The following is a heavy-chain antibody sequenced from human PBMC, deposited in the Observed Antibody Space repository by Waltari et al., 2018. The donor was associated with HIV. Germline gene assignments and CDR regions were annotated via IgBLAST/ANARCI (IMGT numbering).Heavy chain of an antibody. D-gene: IGHD6-19*01. V-gene: IGHV3-7*01. Sequence: EVQLVESGGGLVQPGGSLRLSCAASGFTFSSYWMSCVRQAPGKGLEWVANIKQDGSEKYYVDSVKGRFTISRDNAKNSLYLQMNSLRAEDTAVYYCARDYSSGWYRRLNYYGMDVWGQGTTVTVSS. CDR1: GFTFSSYW. CDR2: IKQDGSEK. CDR3: ARDYSSGWYRRLNYYGMDV. J-gene: IGHJ6*02.